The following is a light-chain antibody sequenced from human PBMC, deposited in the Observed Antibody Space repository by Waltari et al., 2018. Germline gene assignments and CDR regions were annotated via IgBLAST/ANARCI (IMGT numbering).Light chain of an antibody. V-gene: IGLV1-44*01. Sequence: QSVLTQPPSTSGPPGQRVTISCSGSSSNIGSNTVNWYQQLPGTAPKLPNYSNDHRPAGVPDRFSCSKSCTSASLAISGLQSADDADYYCAAWDDSLNGWVFGGGTKLTVL. CDR1: SSNIGSNT. CDR3: AAWDDSLNGWV. J-gene: IGLJ3*02. CDR2: SND.